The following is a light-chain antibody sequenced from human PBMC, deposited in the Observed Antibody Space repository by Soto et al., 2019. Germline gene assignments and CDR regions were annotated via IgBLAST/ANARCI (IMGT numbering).Light chain of an antibody. J-gene: IGLJ3*02. CDR1: SSDVGGYTY. V-gene: IGLV2-14*03. Sequence: QSALTQPASVSGSPGQSITISCTGTSSDVGGYTYVAWYQQHPGKAPKLMIYDVSNRPSGVSNRFSGSKSGNTASLTISGIQAEDEADYYCSSYTSSSTGVFGGGTKLTVL. CDR3: SSYTSSSTGV. CDR2: DVS.